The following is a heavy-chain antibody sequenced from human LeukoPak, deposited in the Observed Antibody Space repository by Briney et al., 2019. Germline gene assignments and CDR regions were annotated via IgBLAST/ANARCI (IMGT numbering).Heavy chain of an antibody. D-gene: IGHD3-3*01. CDR2: INPNSGGT. CDR3: ARPLGVVIPYNWFDP. Sequence: ASVKVSCKASGYTFTGYYMHWVRHAPGQGLEWMGWINPNSGGTNYAQKFQGRVTMTRDTSISTAYMELSRLRSDDTAVYYCARPLGVVIPYNWFDPWGQGTLVTVSS. CDR1: GYTFTGYY. J-gene: IGHJ5*02. V-gene: IGHV1-2*02.